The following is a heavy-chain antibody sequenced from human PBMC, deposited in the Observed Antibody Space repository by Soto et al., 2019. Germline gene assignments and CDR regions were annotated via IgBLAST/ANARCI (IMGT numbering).Heavy chain of an antibody. J-gene: IGHJ4*02. CDR3: ARGGGYYYDSSGYYYFDY. CDR2: INHSGST. CDR1: GGSFSGYY. V-gene: IGHV4-34*01. Sequence: SETLSLTCAVYGGSFSGYYWSWIRQPPGKGLEWIGEINHSGSTNYNPSLKSRVTISVDTSKNQFSLKLSSVTAADTAVYYCARGGGYYYDSSGYYYFDYWGQGTLVTVSS. D-gene: IGHD3-22*01.